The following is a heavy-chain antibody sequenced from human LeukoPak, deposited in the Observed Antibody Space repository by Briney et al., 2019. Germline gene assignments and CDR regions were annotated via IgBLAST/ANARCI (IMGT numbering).Heavy chain of an antibody. CDR3: AKDHPMGPFSQH. CDR1: GFTFSSYA. Sequence: GGSLRLSCAASGFTFSSYAMSWVRQAPGKGLEWVSAISGGGGSKYYADSVKGRFSNSRDSSKNTLYLQMNSLRAGDTAVYHCAKDHPMGPFSQHWGQGTLVTVSS. D-gene: IGHD3-10*01. CDR2: ISGGGGSK. V-gene: IGHV3-23*01. J-gene: IGHJ1*01.